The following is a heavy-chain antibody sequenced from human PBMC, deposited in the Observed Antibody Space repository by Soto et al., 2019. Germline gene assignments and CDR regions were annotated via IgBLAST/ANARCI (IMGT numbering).Heavy chain of an antibody. D-gene: IGHD3-10*01. V-gene: IGHV3-53*01. J-gene: IGHJ3*02. CDR3: ARARPSNGGYYQNAFDI. Sequence: GGSLRLSCAASGFTVSSNYMSWVRQAPGKGLEWVSVIYSGGSTYYADSVKGRFTISRDNSKNTLYLQMNSLRAEDTAVYYCARARPSNGGYYQNAFDIWGQGTMVTVSS. CDR1: GFTVSSNY. CDR2: IYSGGST.